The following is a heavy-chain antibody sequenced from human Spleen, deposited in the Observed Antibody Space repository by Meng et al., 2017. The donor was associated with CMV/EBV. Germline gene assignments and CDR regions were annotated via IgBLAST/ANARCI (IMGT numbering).Heavy chain of an antibody. CDR1: GFSVSNNY. CDR2: MYTGGNT. CDR3: ARSGYNGYGLDV. D-gene: IGHD5-24*01. J-gene: IGHJ6*02. V-gene: IGHV3-53*05. Sequence: GGSLRLSCAASGFSVSNNYMSWVRQAPGKGLEWVSIMYTGGNTNYADSVKGRFTISRDNSKNTVDLQMSSLRVDDTAVYYCARSGYNGYGLDVWGQGTTVTVSS.